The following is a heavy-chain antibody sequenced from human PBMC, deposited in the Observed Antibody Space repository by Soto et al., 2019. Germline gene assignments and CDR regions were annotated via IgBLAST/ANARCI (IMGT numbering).Heavy chain of an antibody. J-gene: IGHJ5*02. Sequence: NPSETLSLTCAVYGGSVNGYHWNWIRQPPGKGLEWIGEINHTGGTHYNPSLKSRVTMSVDTSKNQFSLRLSSVTAADTAIYYCATRITVFGLLIPPFDPWGQGTQVTVSS. CDR1: GGSVNGYH. CDR3: ATRITVFGLLIPPFDP. V-gene: IGHV4-34*01. D-gene: IGHD3-3*01. CDR2: INHTGGT.